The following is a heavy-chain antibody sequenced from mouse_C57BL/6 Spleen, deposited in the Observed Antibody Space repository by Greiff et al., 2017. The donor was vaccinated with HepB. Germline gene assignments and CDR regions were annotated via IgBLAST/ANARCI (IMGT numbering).Heavy chain of an antibody. J-gene: IGHJ3*01. D-gene: IGHD4-1*01. V-gene: IGHV1-15*01. CDR1: GYKFTDYE. CDR3: TSPGTGFAY. Sequence: QVQLQQSGAELVRSGASVTLSCKALGYKFTDYEMHWVKQTPVDGLEWIGAIDTETGGTAYNQKFKGKAILTADKSSSTAYMKLRRLTSEDSAVYYCTSPGTGFAYWGQGTLVTVSA. CDR2: IDTETGGT.